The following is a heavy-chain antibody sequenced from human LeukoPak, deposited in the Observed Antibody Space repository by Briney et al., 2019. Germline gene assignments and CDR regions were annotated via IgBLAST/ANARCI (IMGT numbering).Heavy chain of an antibody. D-gene: IGHD3-10*02. Sequence: ASVKVSCKASGYTFTSYGISWVRQAPGQGLEWMGFTSADNGHTNYVQKFQGRVTMTTDTSTNTAYMELRSLRFDDTAMYYCASDYFSDYVFDFWGQGTLITVSS. CDR3: ASDYFSDYVFDF. J-gene: IGHJ4*02. V-gene: IGHV1-18*01. CDR2: TSADNGHT. CDR1: GYTFTSYG.